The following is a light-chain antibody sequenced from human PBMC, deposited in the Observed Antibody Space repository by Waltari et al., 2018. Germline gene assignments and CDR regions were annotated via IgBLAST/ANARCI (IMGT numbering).Light chain of an antibody. J-gene: IGLJ2*01. V-gene: IGLV1-44*01. CDR2: ANY. Sequence: QSVLTQPPSTSGTPGQTVTISCSGRTSNIGTNTVTWYQLLPGTAPKTVIFANYHRPSGVPDRFSASKSGTSASLVISGLQSEDEADYFCATWDDSLSGRVFGGGTKVTVL. CDR1: TSNIGTNT. CDR3: ATWDDSLSGRV.